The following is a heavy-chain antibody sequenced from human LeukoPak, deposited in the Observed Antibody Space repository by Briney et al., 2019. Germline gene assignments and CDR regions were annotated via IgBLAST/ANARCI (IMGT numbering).Heavy chain of an antibody. CDR2: INSDGCIT. V-gene: IGHV3-74*01. J-gene: IGHJ4*02. CDR1: GFTFSSYW. Sequence: PGGSLRLSCAASGFTFSSYWMHWVRQAPGKGLVWVSRINSDGCITTYADSVRGRFTISRDNAKSTLYLQMNSLRAEDTAVYYCASSTQISKYADYWGQGALVTVSS. CDR3: ASSTQISKYADY. D-gene: IGHD2-2*01.